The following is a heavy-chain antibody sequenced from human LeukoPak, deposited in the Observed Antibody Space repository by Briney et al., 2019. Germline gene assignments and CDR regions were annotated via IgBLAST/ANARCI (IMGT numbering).Heavy chain of an antibody. J-gene: IGHJ4*02. Sequence: AAVTVSCKASGYTFTGYYMHWVRQAPGQGLEWMGWVNLNSGGTNYAQKFQGRVTMTRDTSISTAYMELSRLRPDDTGVYYSASYKGGRSSSWYFDYWGQGTLVTVSS. CDR2: VNLNSGGT. CDR3: ASYKGGRSSSWYFDY. CDR1: GYTFTGYY. V-gene: IGHV1-2*02. D-gene: IGHD6-13*01.